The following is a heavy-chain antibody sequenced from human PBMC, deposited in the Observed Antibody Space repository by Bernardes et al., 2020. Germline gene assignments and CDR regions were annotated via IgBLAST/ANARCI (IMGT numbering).Heavy chain of an antibody. CDR2: INHSGST. J-gene: IGHJ6*02. D-gene: IGHD6-13*01. CDR3: ARGRLQMQQLAYSYYYYGMGV. CDR1: GGSFSGYY. Sequence: SETLSLTCAVYGGSFSGYYWSWIRQPPGKGLEWIGEINHSGSTNYNPSLKSRVTISVDTSKNQFSLKLSSVTAADTAVYYCARGRLQMQQLAYSYYYYGMGVWGQGTTVTVSS. V-gene: IGHV4-34*01.